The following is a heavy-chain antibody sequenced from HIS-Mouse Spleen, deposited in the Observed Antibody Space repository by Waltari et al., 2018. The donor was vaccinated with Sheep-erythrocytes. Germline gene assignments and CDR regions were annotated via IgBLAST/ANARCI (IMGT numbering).Heavy chain of an antibody. V-gene: IGHV4-34*01. CDR2: INHSGST. D-gene: IGHD6-13*01. Sequence: QVQLQQWGAGLLKPSETLSLTCAVYGGSFSGYYWSWIRQPPGKGLEWIGEINHSGSTNDTPSLKSRVTISVDTSKNKFSLKLSSVTAADTAVYYCARGGRYGSSWFDYWGQGTLVTVSS. J-gene: IGHJ4*02. CDR3: ARGGRYGSSWFDY. CDR1: GGSFSGYY.